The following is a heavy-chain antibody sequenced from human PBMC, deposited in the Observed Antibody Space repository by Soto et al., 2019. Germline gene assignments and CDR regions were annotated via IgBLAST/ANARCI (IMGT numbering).Heavy chain of an antibody. V-gene: IGHV4-59*01. D-gene: IGHD2-15*01. J-gene: IGHJ4*02. CDR3: ARDSHTDSATPYFDY. CDR1: GDSISNYH. Sequence: PSGTLSLTCTVSGDSISNYHWSWIRQPPGKGLEWVGYIYYRGSTTYNPSLKSRLTISLDTSKNQFSLKMTSMTAADTAVYSCARDSHTDSATPYFDYWGQGALVTVSS. CDR2: IYYRGST.